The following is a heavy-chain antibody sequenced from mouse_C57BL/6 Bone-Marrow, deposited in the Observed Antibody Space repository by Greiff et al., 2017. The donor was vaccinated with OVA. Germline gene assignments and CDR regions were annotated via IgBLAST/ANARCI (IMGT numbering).Heavy chain of an antibody. Sequence: VQLQQSGAELVKPGASVKLSCKASGYTFTEYTIHWVKQRSGQGLEWIGWFYPGSGSIKYNEKFKDKATLTADNSSSTVYMELSRLTSEDSAVYFWARHEASYGNYPAWFAYWGQGTLVTVSA. CDR2: FYPGSGSI. V-gene: IGHV1-62-2*01. CDR3: ARHEASYGNYPAWFAY. D-gene: IGHD2-10*01. CDR1: GYTFTEYT. J-gene: IGHJ3*01.